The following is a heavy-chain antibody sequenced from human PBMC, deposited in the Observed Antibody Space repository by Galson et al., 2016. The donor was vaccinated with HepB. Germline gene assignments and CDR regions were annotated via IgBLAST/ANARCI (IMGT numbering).Heavy chain of an antibody. CDR2: ITIYGGRT. V-gene: IGHV3-64D*06. CDR3: VRGRVNDFWSGYTERATHYFDS. J-gene: IGHJ4*02. Sequence: SLRLSCAASGFPFSSYAMYWFRQAPGKGLEFVSAITIYGGRTHYADSVKGRFTISRDDSKNTLDLQMSRLRTEDTAVYYCVRGRVNDFWSGYTERATHYFDSWGQGNLVTVSS. D-gene: IGHD3-3*01. CDR1: GFPFSSYA.